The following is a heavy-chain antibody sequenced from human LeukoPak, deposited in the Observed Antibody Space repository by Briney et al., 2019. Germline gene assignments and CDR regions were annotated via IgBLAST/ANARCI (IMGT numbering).Heavy chain of an antibody. CDR1: GFTFSSYA. V-gene: IGHV3-23*01. D-gene: IGHD3-3*01. CDR2: ISGSGGST. Sequence: GGSLRLSCAASGFTFSSYAMSWVRQAPGKGLEWVSAISGSGGSTYYADSVKGRFTISRDNSKNTLYLQMSSLRAEDTAVYYCAKDTSGFWSGSYYWGQGTLVTVSS. J-gene: IGHJ4*02. CDR3: AKDTSGFWSGSYY.